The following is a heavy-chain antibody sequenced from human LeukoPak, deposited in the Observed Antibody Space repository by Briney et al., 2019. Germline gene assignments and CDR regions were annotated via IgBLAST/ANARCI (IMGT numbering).Heavy chain of an antibody. CDR2: ISGSGGST. Sequence: GGSLRLSCAAPGFTFSSYAMSWVRQAPGKGLEWVSAISGSGGSTYYADSVKGRFTISRDNSKNTLYLQMNSLRAEDTAVYYCAKDVVVTAIISPLDYWGQGTLVTVSS. J-gene: IGHJ4*02. CDR3: AKDVVVTAIISPLDY. V-gene: IGHV3-23*01. D-gene: IGHD2-21*02. CDR1: GFTFSSYA.